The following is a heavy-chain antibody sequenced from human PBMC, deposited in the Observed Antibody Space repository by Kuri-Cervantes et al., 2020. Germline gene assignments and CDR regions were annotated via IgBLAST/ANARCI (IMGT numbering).Heavy chain of an antibody. CDR3: ASRVGGGWYFDL. D-gene: IGHD3-16*01. CDR1: GFTFDDYA. CDR2: IYSGGGDT. J-gene: IGHJ2*01. V-gene: IGHV3-23*03. Sequence: GGSLRLAWAASGFTFDDYAMHWVRQAPGKGRGWVSVIYSGGGDTYYADSVKGRFTISRDTSKNTLYLQMNSLRDEDTAVYYCASRVGGGWYFDLWGRGTLVTVSS.